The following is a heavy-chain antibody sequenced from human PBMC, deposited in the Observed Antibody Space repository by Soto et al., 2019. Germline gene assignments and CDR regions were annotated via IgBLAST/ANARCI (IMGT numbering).Heavy chain of an antibody. Sequence: GGSLRLSCTGSGFTFGNYGMHWVRQAPGKGLEWVASTSYDGNNKYYADSLKGRFTISRDNSRKMVYLQMTSLGPEDTAVYYCAKGVVPAAIFSDYYYGMDVWGQGTTVTVSS. D-gene: IGHD2-2*02. V-gene: IGHV3-30*18. CDR1: GFTFGNYG. CDR3: AKGVVPAAIFSDYYYGMDV. J-gene: IGHJ6*02. CDR2: TSYDGNNK.